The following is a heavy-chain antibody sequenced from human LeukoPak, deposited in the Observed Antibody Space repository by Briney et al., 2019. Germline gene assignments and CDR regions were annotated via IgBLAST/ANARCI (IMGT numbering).Heavy chain of an antibody. D-gene: IGHD3-10*01. CDR2: ISSSGSDT. J-gene: IGHJ4*02. CDR3: AHWKSGSATYFDD. CDR1: GFTFTNYA. Sequence: GGSLRLSCAASGFTFTNYAMSWVRQAPEKGLEWVSAISSSGSDTYYADPVKGRFTVSRDNFKNTLYLQMNRLRAEDTAIYYCAHWKSGSATYFDDWGQGTLVTVSS. V-gene: IGHV3-23*01.